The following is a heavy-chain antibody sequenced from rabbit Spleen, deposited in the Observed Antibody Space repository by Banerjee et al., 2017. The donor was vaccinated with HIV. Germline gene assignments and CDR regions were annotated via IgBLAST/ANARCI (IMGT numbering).Heavy chain of an antibody. Sequence: QSLEESGGGLVQPEGSLALTCKASGFSFSSSDYICWVRQAPGKGLEWISCIAGSSSGFTYSATWAKGRFTISKTSSTTVTLQMTSLTAADTATYFCARDLVGVIGWNFYLWGPGTLVTVS. CDR2: IAGSSSGFT. CDR3: ARDLVGVIGWNFYL. CDR1: GFSFSSSDY. V-gene: IGHV1S40*01. D-gene: IGHD1-1*01. J-gene: IGHJ4*01.